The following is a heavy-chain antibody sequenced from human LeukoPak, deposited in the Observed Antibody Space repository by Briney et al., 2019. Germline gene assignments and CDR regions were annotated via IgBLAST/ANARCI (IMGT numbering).Heavy chain of an antibody. V-gene: IGHV4-4*02. D-gene: IGHD6-13*01. CDR2: IYHSGSP. CDR3: ARGASRASETAAAGLLDY. Sequence: SGTLSLTCAVSGGSISSNNWWGWVRQPPGKGLEWIGEIYHSGSPNYNPSLKSRVTISVDKSRNHFSLNLSSVTAADTAVYYCARGASRASETAAAGLLDYWGQGTLVTVSS. J-gene: IGHJ4*02. CDR1: GGSISSNNW.